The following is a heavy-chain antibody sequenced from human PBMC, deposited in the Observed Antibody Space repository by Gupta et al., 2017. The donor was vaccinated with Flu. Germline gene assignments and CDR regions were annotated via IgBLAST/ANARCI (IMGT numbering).Heavy chain of an antibody. V-gene: IGHV3-23*01. D-gene: IGHD1-7*01. CDR2: ISGSGGRT. J-gene: IGHJ6*03. CDR1: GFTFSSYA. Sequence: EVQLLESGGGLVQPGGSLRLSCAASGFTFSSYAMSWVRQAPGKGLEWVSAISGSGGRTYYADAVKGRFTISRDNSKNTLYLQMKRMRAEDTAVYYCAKIGRTHVANYMDVWGKGTTVTVYS. CDR3: AKIGRTHVANYMDV.